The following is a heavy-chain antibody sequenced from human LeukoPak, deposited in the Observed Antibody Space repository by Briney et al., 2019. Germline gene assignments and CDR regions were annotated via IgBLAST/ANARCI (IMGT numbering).Heavy chain of an antibody. CDR2: IHYSGST. CDR1: GGSISSSSYY. J-gene: IGHJ4*02. CDR3: AREGGPYRPLDY. V-gene: IGHV4-39*07. Sequence: WETLSLTCTVSGGSISSSSYYWGWIRQPPGKGLEWIGSIHYSGSTYYNPSLKSRVAISVDKSENHISLKLTSVTAADTAVYYCAREGGPYRPLDYSGQGTLVTVAS.